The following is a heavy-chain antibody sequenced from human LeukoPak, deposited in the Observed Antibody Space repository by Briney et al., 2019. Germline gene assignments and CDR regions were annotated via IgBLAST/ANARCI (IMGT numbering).Heavy chain of an antibody. J-gene: IGHJ4*02. CDR2: INPNSGST. D-gene: IGHD5/OR15-5a*01. CDR3: ARVYARRYYFDY. V-gene: IGHV1-2*02. Sequence: ASVKVSCKASGYTFTGYYMHWVRQAPGQGLEWMGWINPNSGSTNYAQKFQDRVTMTRDTSISTAYMELSRLRSDDTAVYYCARVYARRYYFDYWGQGTLVTVSS. CDR1: GYTFTGYY.